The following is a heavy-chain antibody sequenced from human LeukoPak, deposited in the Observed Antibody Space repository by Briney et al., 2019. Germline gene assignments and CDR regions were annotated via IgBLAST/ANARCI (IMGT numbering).Heavy chain of an antibody. CDR2: ISGSGGST. CDR3: AKGPTRNYYGSGSQYDS. CDR1: GFTFSNYA. Sequence: PGGSLRLSCAASGFTFSNYAMNWVRQAPGNGLEWVSSISGSGGSTYYADSVRGRFTISRDNSKNTLYLQMNSLRAEDTAVYYCAKGPTRNYYGSGSQYDSWAQGTLVTVSS. D-gene: IGHD3-10*01. V-gene: IGHV3-23*01. J-gene: IGHJ4*02.